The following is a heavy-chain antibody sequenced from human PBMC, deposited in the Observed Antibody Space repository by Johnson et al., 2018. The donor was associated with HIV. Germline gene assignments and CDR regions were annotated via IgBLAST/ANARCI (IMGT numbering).Heavy chain of an antibody. CDR3: ARDQGELRRTHAFDI. CDR2: ISYDGRNK. V-gene: IGHV3-30*04. J-gene: IGHJ3*02. Sequence: QVQLVESGGGVVQPGRSLRLSCAASGFTFSSYAMHWVRQAPGKGLEWVAVISYDGRNKYYADSVKGRFTSSRDNSKDTLYLQMNSLRHEDTAVYYCARDQGELRRTHAFDIWGQGTMVTVSS. CDR1: GFTFSSYA. D-gene: IGHD1-14*01.